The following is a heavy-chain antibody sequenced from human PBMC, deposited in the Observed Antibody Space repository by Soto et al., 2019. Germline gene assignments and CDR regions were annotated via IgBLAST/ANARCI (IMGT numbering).Heavy chain of an antibody. D-gene: IGHD2-15*01. Sequence: ASVKVSCKASGGTFSSYTISWVRQAPGQGLEWMGRIIPILGIANYAQKFQGRVTITADKSTSTAYMELSSLRSEDTAVYYCASPHLDTFGYCSGGSCYSSAFDIWGQGTMVTVSS. CDR2: IIPILGIA. CDR3: ASPHLDTFGYCSGGSCYSSAFDI. V-gene: IGHV1-69*02. J-gene: IGHJ3*02. CDR1: GGTFSSYT.